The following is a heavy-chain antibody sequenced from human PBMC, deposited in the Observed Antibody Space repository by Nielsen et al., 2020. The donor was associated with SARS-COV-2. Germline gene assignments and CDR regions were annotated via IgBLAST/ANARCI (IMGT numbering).Heavy chain of an antibody. CDR2: IKSKTDGGTT. Sequence: WIRQPPGKGLEWVGRIKSKTDGGTTDYAAPVKGRFTISRDDSKNTLYLQMNSLKTEDTAVYYCTTSVSIDPWGQGTLVTVSS. J-gene: IGHJ5*02. D-gene: IGHD2-2*01. CDR3: TTSVSIDP. V-gene: IGHV3-15*01.